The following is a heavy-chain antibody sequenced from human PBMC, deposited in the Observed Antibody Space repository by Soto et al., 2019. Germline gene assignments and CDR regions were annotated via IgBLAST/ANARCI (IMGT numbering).Heavy chain of an antibody. D-gene: IGHD2-2*01. J-gene: IGHJ3*02. V-gene: IGHV1-2*02. Sequence: QVQLVQSGAEVKKPGASVKVSCKASGYTFTGHYMHWVRQAPGQGLEWMGWINPNSGGTNYAQKFQGRVTMTRDTSINNAYREVGRLKSDDTAVYYCAREGGGCSSTSCYRGGDAFDIWGXXTMVTVSS. CDR2: INPNSGGT. CDR3: AREGGGCSSTSCYRGGDAFDI. CDR1: GYTFTGHY.